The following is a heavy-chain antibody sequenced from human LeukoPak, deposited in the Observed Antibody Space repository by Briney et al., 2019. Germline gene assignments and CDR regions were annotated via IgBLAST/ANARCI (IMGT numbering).Heavy chain of an antibody. V-gene: IGHV4-31*03. J-gene: IGHJ4*02. Sequence: SETLSLTCTVSGGSISSGGYYWSWIRQHPGKGLEWTGYIYYSGSTYYNPSLKSRVTISVDTSKNQFSLKLSSVTAADTAVYYCARGPHDYGDYGVDHWGQGTLVTVSS. D-gene: IGHD4-17*01. CDR2: IYYSGST. CDR1: GGSISSGGYY. CDR3: ARGPHDYGDYGVDH.